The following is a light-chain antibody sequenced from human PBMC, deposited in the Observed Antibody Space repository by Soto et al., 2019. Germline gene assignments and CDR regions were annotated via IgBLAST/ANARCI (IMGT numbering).Light chain of an antibody. V-gene: IGLV3-1*01. J-gene: IGLJ2*01. CDR3: QTWASSIVV. Sequence: SYELTPPPSVSVSPGQTASITCSGDKLGHKYVSWYQQKPGQSPILVIYQDSKRPSGIPERVSGSNSGSTATLTISETQAMDEADYYCQTWASSIVVFGGGTKLTVL. CDR1: KLGHKY. CDR2: QDS.